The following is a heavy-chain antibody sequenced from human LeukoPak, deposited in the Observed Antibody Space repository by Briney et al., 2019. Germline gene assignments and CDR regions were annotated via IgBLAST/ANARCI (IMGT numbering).Heavy chain of an antibody. J-gene: IGHJ6*03. CDR1: GYTFTSYG. V-gene: IGHV1-18*01. CDR2: ISAYNGNT. D-gene: IGHD3-9*01. CDR3: ARDNYDILTGGLYYYRYYYMDV. Sequence: ASVKVSCKASGYTFTSYGISWVRQAPGQGLEWMGWISAYNGNTNYAQKLQGRVTMTTDTSTSTAYMELRSLRSDDTAVYYCARDNYDILTGGLYYYRYYYMDVWGKGATVTVSS.